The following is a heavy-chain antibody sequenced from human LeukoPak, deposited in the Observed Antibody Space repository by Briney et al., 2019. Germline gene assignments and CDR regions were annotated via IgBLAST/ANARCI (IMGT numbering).Heavy chain of an antibody. CDR3: ATPVDYGDYWYFDL. CDR2: IYYSGST. CDR1: GGSISGSSYY. J-gene: IGHJ2*01. V-gene: IGHV4-39*01. D-gene: IGHD4-17*01. Sequence: SGTLSLTCTVSGGSISGSSYYWGWIRQPPGKGREWIGSIYYSGSTYYNPSLKSRVTISVDTSKNQFSLKLSSVTAADTAVYYCATPVDYGDYWYFDLWGRGTLVTVSS.